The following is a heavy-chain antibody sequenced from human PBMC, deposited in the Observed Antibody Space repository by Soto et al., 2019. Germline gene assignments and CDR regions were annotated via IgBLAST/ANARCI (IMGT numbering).Heavy chain of an antibody. J-gene: IGHJ5*02. CDR3: ARLGGYYQSLDT. Sequence: SETLSLTCNVSNGSISGYYWTWIRQPPGKGLKWIGNVYYTGTTRYNPSYKRRVTISIDTSKNPNSLKLSSVTAADTAFYYCARLGGYYQSLDTWGQGTLVTVS. V-gene: IGHV4-59*08. CDR1: NGSISGYY. D-gene: IGHD3-22*01. CDR2: VYYTGTT.